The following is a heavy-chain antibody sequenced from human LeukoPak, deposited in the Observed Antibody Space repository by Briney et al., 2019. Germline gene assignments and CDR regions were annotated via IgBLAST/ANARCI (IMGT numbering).Heavy chain of an antibody. CDR2: IYYSGST. Sequence: SETLSLTCTVSGGTISSYYWSWIRQPPGKGLGWIGYIYYSGSTNYNPSLKSRVTISVDTSKNQFSLKLSSVTAADTAVYYCARGLGESYRRPFDYWGQGTLVTVSS. D-gene: IGHD3-16*02. CDR1: GGTISSYY. V-gene: IGHV4-59*08. CDR3: ARGLGESYRRPFDY. J-gene: IGHJ4*02.